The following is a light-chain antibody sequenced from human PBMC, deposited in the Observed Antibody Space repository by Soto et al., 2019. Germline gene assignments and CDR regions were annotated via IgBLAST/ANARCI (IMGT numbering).Light chain of an antibody. CDR1: QTISRN. CDR3: QQYYKWPWT. Sequence: EIVMTQSPATLSVSPGERVTVSCRASQTISRNLAWYQQKPGQAPSVLIYGESTRATDIPGRFSGSGSGTDLAITISGLQSEDSEVYYCQQYYKWPWTFGQGTKVDIK. V-gene: IGKV3-15*01. J-gene: IGKJ1*01. CDR2: GES.